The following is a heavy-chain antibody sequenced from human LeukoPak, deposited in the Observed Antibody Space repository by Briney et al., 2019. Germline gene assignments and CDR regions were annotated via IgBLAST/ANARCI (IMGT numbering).Heavy chain of an antibody. J-gene: IGHJ4*02. CDR2: ISYDGSNK. CDR1: GFTFSSYA. D-gene: IGHD2-21*01. Sequence: PGGSLRLSCAASGFTFSSYAMHWVRQAPGKGLEWVAVISYDGSNKYYADSVKGRFTISRDNSKNTLYLQMNSLRAEDTAVYYCARDRLFRYFDYWGQGTLVTVSS. CDR3: ARDRLFRYFDY. V-gene: IGHV3-30-3*01.